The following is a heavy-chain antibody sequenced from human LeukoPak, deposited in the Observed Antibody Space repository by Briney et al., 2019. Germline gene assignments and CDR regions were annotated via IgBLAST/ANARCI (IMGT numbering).Heavy chain of an antibody. CDR3: VKDLRRIQYPLKYYFDY. D-gene: IGHD4-11*01. CDR2: ITSEGGST. CDR1: GFTFSSYA. V-gene: IGHV3-64D*09. Sequence: PGGSLRLSCSVSGFTFSSYAMYWVRQAPGKGLEHVSAITSEGGSTYYADSVKGRFTISRDNSKNTLYLQMSSLRTEDTAVYYCVKDLRRIQYPLKYYFDYWGQGTLVTVSS. J-gene: IGHJ4*02.